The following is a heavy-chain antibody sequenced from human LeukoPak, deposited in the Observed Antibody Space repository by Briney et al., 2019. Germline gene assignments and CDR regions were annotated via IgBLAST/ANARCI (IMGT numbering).Heavy chain of an antibody. CDR2: LSYDGSNK. CDR1: GFTFSSSA. D-gene: IGHD6-19*01. CDR3: ARDRDSSGWYEGFDY. J-gene: IGHJ4*02. V-gene: IGHV3-30-3*01. Sequence: GGSLRLYCAASGFTFSSSAMHWVRQAPDKVLDRVAVLSYDGSNKYYADSVKGRFTISRDNSKNTLYLQMNSLRADDTAVYYCARDRDSSGWYEGFDYWGQGTLVTVSS.